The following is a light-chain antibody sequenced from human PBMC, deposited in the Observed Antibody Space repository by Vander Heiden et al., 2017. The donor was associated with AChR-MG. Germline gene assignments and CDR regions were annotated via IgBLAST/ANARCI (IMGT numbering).Light chain of an antibody. CDR2: EVR. J-gene: IGLJ2*01. Sequence: QSALTQPASVSGSSGQSITISCTGTSSDLGGYNYFSWYQQHPGKAPKLMIYEVRRRPSGVSNRFSGSKSGNTASLTISGLQVEDEADYYCSSYATRSVLFGGGTKLTVL. V-gene: IGLV2-14*01. CDR1: SSDLGGYNY. CDR3: SSYATRSVL.